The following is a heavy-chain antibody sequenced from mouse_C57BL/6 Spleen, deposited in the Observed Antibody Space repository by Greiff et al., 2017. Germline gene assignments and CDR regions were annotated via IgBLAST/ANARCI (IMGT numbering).Heavy chain of an antibody. J-gene: IGHJ4*01. CDR2: INPSTGGT. V-gene: IGHV1-42*01. CDR3: ARKMGYYAMDY. CDR1: GYSFTGYY. Sequence: VQLQQSGPELVKPGASVKISCKASGYSFTGYYMNWVKQSPEKSLEWIGEINPSTGGTTYNQKFKAKATFTVDKSSITAYMQLKSLTSEDSAVYYCARKMGYYAMDYWGQGTSVTVSS.